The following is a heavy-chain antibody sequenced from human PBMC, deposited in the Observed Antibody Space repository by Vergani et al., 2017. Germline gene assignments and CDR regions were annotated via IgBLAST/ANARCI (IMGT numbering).Heavy chain of an antibody. Sequence: EVQLVESGGGLVQPGGSLRLSCAASGFTFSSYSMNWVRQAPGKGLEWVSYISSSSSTIYYADSVKGRFTISRDNAKNSLYLQMNSLRAEDTAVYYCARDREGILDYWGQGTLVTVSS. V-gene: IGHV3-48*01. D-gene: IGHD5-18*01. CDR1: GFTFSSYS. CDR2: ISSSSSTI. J-gene: IGHJ4*02. CDR3: ARDREGILDY.